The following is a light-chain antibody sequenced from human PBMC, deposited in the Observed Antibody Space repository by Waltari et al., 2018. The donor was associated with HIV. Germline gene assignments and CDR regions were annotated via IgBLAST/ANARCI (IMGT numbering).Light chain of an antibody. J-gene: IGLJ3*02. Sequence: QLVLTQSPSVSASLGASVKLTCTLSSGHSSYAIAWHQQQPEKGPRYLMKLNSDGSHSKGNGIPDRFSGSSSGAERYLNISSLQSEDEADYYCQTWGTGIRVFGGGTKLTVL. V-gene: IGLV4-69*01. CDR3: QTWGTGIRV. CDR1: SGHSSYA. CDR2: LNSDGSH.